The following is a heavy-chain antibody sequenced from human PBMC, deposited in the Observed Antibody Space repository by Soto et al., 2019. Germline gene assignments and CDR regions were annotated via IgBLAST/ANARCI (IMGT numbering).Heavy chain of an antibody. CDR2: ISRFSDRT. Sequence: EVHLMESGGGLVKPGGSLRLSCSASGFNFNSYTMNWVRQAPGKGLEWVSSISRFSDRTYYVDSVKGRFAIFRANAENSVYLQVNSLRAEDTAVYYCARVGAYFGEFDYFDYWGQGTPVTVSS. D-gene: IGHD3-10*01. CDR1: GFNFNSYT. V-gene: IGHV3-21*06. CDR3: ARVGAYFGEFDYFDY. J-gene: IGHJ4*02.